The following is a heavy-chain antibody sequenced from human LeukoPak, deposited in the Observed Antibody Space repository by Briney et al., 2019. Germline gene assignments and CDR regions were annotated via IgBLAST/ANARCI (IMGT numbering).Heavy chain of an antibody. CDR1: GFTFSSYW. CDR2: IKSKTDGETT. CDR3: TTDLGTYYHGSQRLIPIDY. D-gene: IGHD3-10*01. Sequence: GGSLRLSCAASGFTFSSYWMSWVRQAPGKGLEWIGRIKSKTDGETTNYAEPVRGRFTISRDDSKSAVYLQMNSLKIEDTAEYYCTTDLGTYYHGSQRLIPIDYWGQGTLVTVSS. V-gene: IGHV3-15*01. J-gene: IGHJ4*02.